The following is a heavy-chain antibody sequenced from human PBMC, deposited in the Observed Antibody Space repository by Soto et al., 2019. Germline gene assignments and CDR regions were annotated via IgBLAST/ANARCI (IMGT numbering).Heavy chain of an antibody. Sequence: VQLQESGPGLVKPSGTLSLTCTVSGGSISSDNWWSWVRRAPGKGLEWIGEVNHSGSTFYSPSLKGRVSISVDKSKTHLSLNLRYVTAADTVVYFCASDRRYVVHDDEDNYHRMDAWGQGTSVTVSS. D-gene: IGHD3-9*01. CDR3: ASDRRYVVHDDEDNYHRMDA. J-gene: IGHJ6*02. CDR1: GGSISSDNW. V-gene: IGHV4-4*02. CDR2: VNHSGST.